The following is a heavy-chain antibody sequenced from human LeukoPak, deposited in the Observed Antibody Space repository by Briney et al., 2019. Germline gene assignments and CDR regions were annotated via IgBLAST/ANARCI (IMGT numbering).Heavy chain of an antibody. Sequence: PSETLSLTCAVYGESFSGHYWTWIRQPPGRGLEWIGEINHSGSTTSNPSLNNRVTISVDTSKNQFSLKLTSVTAVDTAVYYCAGPRYGSGSLDSWGQGTLVTVSS. CDR3: AGPRYGSGSLDS. CDR1: GESFSGHY. J-gene: IGHJ4*02. CDR2: INHSGST. D-gene: IGHD3-10*01. V-gene: IGHV4-34*01.